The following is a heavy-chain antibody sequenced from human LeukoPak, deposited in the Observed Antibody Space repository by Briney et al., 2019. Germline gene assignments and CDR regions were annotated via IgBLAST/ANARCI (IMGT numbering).Heavy chain of an antibody. V-gene: IGHV4-31*03. CDR3: ARDSSGYFAFDY. CDR2: IYYSGST. J-gene: IGHJ4*02. CDR1: GGSISSGGYY. D-gene: IGHD3-22*01. Sequence: SQTPSLTCTVSGGSISSGGYYWSWIRQHPGKGLEWIGYIYYSGSTHYNPSLKSRVTISVDTSKNQFSLNLSSVTAADTAVYYCARDSSGYFAFDYWGQGTLVTVSS.